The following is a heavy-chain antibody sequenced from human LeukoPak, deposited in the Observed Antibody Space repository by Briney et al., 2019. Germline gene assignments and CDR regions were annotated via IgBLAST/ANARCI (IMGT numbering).Heavy chain of an antibody. V-gene: IGHV4-59*12. J-gene: IGHJ6*02. CDR2: IYYSGST. CDR3: ARGPHYYYYGMDV. CDR1: GGSISSYY. Sequence: SETLSLTCTVSGGSISSYYWSWIWQPPGKGLEWIGYIYYSGSTNYNPSLKSRVTISVDTPKNQFSLKLSSVTAADTAVYYCARGPHYYYYGMDVWGQGTTVTVSS.